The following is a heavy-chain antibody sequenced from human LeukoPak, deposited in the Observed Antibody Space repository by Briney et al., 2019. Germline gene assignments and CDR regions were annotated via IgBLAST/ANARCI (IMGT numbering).Heavy chain of an antibody. D-gene: IGHD4-23*01. CDR1: GGSISSSSYY. Sequence: SETLSLTCTVSGGSISSSSYYWGWIRQPPGKGLEWIGSIYYSGSTYYNPSLKSRVTISVDTSTNQFSLKLSSVTAADTAVYYCARLHYGGNYGYYYYYMDVWGKGTTVTISS. V-gene: IGHV4-39*01. J-gene: IGHJ6*03. CDR2: IYYSGST. CDR3: ARLHYGGNYGYYYYYMDV.